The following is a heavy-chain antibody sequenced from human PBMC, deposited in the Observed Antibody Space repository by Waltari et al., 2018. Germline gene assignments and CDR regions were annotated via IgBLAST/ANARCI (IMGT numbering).Heavy chain of an antibody. CDR2: WKREEGEK. D-gene: IGHD3-3*01. J-gene: IGHJ1*01. CDR1: GYSLTKVS. Sequence: QVHLIQSGAEVKKPGASVRVSCKVSGYSLTKVSMHWVRQAPGKGLEWMGSWKREEGEKINAENVQGRVTLTDDSSAETAYMELSSLRSEDTAVYYCAIALSGIPVDLDFQHWGQGALVVVSA. CDR3: AIALSGIPVDLDFQH. V-gene: IGHV1-24*01.